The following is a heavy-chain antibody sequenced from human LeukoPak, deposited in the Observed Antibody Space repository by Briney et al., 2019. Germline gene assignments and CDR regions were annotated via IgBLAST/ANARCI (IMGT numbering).Heavy chain of an antibody. Sequence: NPSETLSLTCTVSGGSISSYYWSWIRQPPGKGLEWIGYIYYSGSTNYNPSLKSRVTISVDTSKNQFSLKLSSVTAADTAVYYCARTVVAATPLLDHWGQGTLVTVSS. CDR2: IYYSGST. CDR3: ARTVVAATPLLDH. D-gene: IGHD2-15*01. CDR1: GGSISSYY. V-gene: IGHV4-59*01. J-gene: IGHJ4*02.